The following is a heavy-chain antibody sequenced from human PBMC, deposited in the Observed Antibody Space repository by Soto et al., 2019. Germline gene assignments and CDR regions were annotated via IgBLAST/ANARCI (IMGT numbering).Heavy chain of an antibody. V-gene: IGHV3-23*01. Sequence: EVQLLESGGGLVQPGGSLRLSCAAAGFTFSIYAMSWVRQAPGKGLEWVSAISGSGGSTYYADSVKGRFTISRDNSKNTLYLQMNSVRADDTAVYYCAKATRGGAATLIRDYWGQGPLFTVSS. CDR2: ISGSGGST. D-gene: IGHD3-10*01. J-gene: IGHJ4*02. CDR1: GFTFSIYA. CDR3: AKATRGGAATLIRDY.